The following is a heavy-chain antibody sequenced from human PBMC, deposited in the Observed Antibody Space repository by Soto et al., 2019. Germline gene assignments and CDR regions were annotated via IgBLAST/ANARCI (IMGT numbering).Heavy chain of an antibody. Sequence: QVLLQESGPGLVKSSQTLSLTCTVSGGSISSGDYSWSWVRQSPGKGLEWIGHIYNSGITYYNPSIKSRVVISIATSSNHFSLRLNSLTAADRAVYFCDRGVTVFGLVSRFWFDPWGQGAVVTVSS. CDR2: IYNSGIT. V-gene: IGHV4-30-4*01. CDR3: DRGVTVFGLVSRFWFDP. J-gene: IGHJ5*02. CDR1: GGSISSGDYS. D-gene: IGHD3-3*01.